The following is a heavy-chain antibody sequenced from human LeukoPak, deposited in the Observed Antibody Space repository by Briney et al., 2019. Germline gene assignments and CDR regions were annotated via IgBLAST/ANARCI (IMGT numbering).Heavy chain of an antibody. Sequence: HPGGSLRLSCAASGFTFSSYAMSWVRQAPGKGLEWVSDISGSGGSTYYADSVKGRFTISRDNSKNTLYLQMNSLRAEDTAVEHGGSSWYEDAFDIWGQGTMVTVSS. CDR3: GSSWYEDAFDI. CDR2: ISGSGGST. V-gene: IGHV3-23*01. CDR1: GFTFSSYA. D-gene: IGHD6-13*01. J-gene: IGHJ3*02.